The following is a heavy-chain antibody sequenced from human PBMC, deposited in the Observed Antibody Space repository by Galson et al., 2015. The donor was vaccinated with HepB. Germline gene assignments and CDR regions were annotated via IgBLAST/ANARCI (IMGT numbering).Heavy chain of an antibody. J-gene: IGHJ6*02. Sequence: SVKVSCKASGGTFSSYAISWVRQAPGQGLEWMGGIIPIFGTANYAQKFQGRVTITADESTSTAYMELSSLRSEDTAVYYCARVGRSPAMVRNGYYGMDVWGQGTTVTVSS. CDR1: GGTFSSYA. D-gene: IGHD3-10*01. CDR2: IIPIFGTA. CDR3: ARVGRSPAMVRNGYYGMDV. V-gene: IGHV1-69*13.